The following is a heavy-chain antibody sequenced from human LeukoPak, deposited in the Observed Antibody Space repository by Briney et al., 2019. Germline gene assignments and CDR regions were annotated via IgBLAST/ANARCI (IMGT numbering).Heavy chain of an antibody. D-gene: IGHD2-2*01. CDR1: GCSISSGYY. Sequence: PSETLSLTCAVSGCSISSGYYWGWIRQPPGKGLEWIGSIYHSGSTYYNPSLRSRVTISVDTSKNQFSLKLSSVTAADTAVYYCARASRCSSTSCYGDYYYYMDVRGKGTTVTVSS. J-gene: IGHJ6*03. CDR3: ARASRCSSTSCYGDYYYYMDV. V-gene: IGHV4-38-2*01. CDR2: IYHSGST.